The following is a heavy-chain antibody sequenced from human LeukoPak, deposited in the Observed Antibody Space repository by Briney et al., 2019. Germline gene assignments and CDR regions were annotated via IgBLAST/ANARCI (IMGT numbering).Heavy chain of an antibody. CDR1: GFTFSSYW. D-gene: IGHD6-19*01. CDR2: INSDGSST. J-gene: IGHJ4*02. V-gene: IGHV3-74*01. CDR3: AREVYSSGWSSFDY. Sequence: GGSLRLSCAASGFTFSSYWMHWVRQAPGKGLGWVSRINSDGSSTIHADSVKGRFTISRDNAKNTLYLQMNSLRAEDAAVYYCAREVYSSGWSSFDYWGQGTLVTVSS.